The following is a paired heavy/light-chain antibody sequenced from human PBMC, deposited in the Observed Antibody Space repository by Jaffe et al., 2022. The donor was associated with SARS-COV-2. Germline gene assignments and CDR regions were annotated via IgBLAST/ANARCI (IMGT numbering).Heavy chain of an antibody. CDR1: GIIFSNYG. D-gene: IGHD2-8*01. J-gene: IGHJ3*02. CDR3: VPHNGGWGAFDI. Sequence: EVQLLESGGDLVQPGRSLTLSCAVSGIIFSNYGVSWVRQAPGKGLEWVTAISGGGGDTYYADSVKGRFTISRDNSKNTVLLQLNSLRAEDTAVYYCVPHNGGWGAFDIWGQGTLVIVSS. CDR2: ISGGGGDT. V-gene: IGHV3-23*01.
Light chain of an antibody. CDR2: KAS. V-gene: IGKV1-5*03. J-gene: IGKJ1*01. Sequence: DIQMTQSPSTLSASVGDRVIITCRASQSINSWLAWYQQKPGKAPKLLIYKASSLESGVPSRFSGGGSGTEFTLTISSLLPDDFATYYCQQYFQYPRTFGQGTKVEIK. CDR3: QQYFQYPRT. CDR1: QSINSW.